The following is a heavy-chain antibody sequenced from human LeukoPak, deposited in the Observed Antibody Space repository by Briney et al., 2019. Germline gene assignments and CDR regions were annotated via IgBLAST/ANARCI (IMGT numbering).Heavy chain of an antibody. CDR2: IYTRGST. V-gene: IGHV4-4*07. Sequence: SDTLSLTCNVSGGSISSYSWNWIRQPAGKGLEWIGHIYTRGSTNYNPSLKSRVTMSLDTSRNQFSLKLSSVTAADTAVYYCASARRGGYFDLWGRGTLVTVSS. D-gene: IGHD3-16*01. CDR1: GGSISSYS. J-gene: IGHJ2*01. CDR3: ASARRGGYFDL.